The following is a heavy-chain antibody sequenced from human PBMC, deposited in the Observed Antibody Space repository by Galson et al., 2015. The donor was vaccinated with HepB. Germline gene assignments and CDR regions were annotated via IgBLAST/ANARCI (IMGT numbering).Heavy chain of an antibody. V-gene: IGHV1-18*04. CDR3: ARDRDYRFDY. J-gene: IGHJ4*02. D-gene: IGHD4/OR15-4a*01. CDR2: ISANNSNT. CDR1: GYTFTTNG. Sequence: SVKVSCTASGYTFTTNGINWVRQAPGQGLEWMGWISANNSNTKYAQNLQGRVTLTRDTSTSTAYLELRSLRSDDTAAYYCARDRDYRFDYWGQGTLVTVSS.